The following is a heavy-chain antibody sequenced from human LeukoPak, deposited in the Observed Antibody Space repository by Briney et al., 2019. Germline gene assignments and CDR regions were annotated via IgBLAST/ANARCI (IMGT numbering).Heavy chain of an antibody. CDR1: GGSISSYY. Sequence: SETLSLTCTVSGGSISSYYWSWIRQPPGKGLEWIGYIYTSGSTNYNPSLKSRVTISVDTSKNQFSLKLSSVTAADTAVYYCAGRGRGSGYFSYFAYWGQGTLVTVSS. J-gene: IGHJ4*02. V-gene: IGHV4-4*09. D-gene: IGHD3-22*01. CDR3: AGRGRGSGYFSYFAY. CDR2: IYTSGST.